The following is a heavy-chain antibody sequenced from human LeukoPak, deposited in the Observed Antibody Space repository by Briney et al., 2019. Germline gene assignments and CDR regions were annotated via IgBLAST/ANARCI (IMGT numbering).Heavy chain of an antibody. CDR3: ARGGISNWFDP. CDR2: INYSGST. J-gene: IGHJ5*02. V-gene: IGHV4-34*01. Sequence: PSETLSLTCAVYGGSFSGYYWSWIRQPPGKGLEWIGEINYSGSTNYNPSLKSRVTISVDTSKNQFSLKLSSVTAADTAVYYCARGGISNWFDPWGQGTLVTVSS. D-gene: IGHD2-15*01. CDR1: GGSFSGYY.